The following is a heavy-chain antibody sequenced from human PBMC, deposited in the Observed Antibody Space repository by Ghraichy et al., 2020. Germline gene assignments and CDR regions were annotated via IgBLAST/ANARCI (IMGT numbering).Heavy chain of an antibody. CDR2: IYYSGST. V-gene: IGHV4-31*03. CDR3: AREVVTAKAVDY. D-gene: IGHD2-21*02. J-gene: IGHJ4*02. Sequence: SETLSLTCTVSGGSISSGGYYWSWIRQHPGKGLEWIGYIYYSGSTYYSPSLKSRVTISVDTSKNQFSLKLSSVTAADTAVYYCAREVVTAKAVDYWGQGTLVTVSS. CDR1: GGSISSGGYY.